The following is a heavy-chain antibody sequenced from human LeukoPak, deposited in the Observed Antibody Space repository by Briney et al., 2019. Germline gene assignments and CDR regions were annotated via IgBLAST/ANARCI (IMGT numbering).Heavy chain of an antibody. D-gene: IGHD1-1*01. V-gene: IGHV1-8*03. Sequence: GASVKVSCKASGYTFNNYDINWVRQATGQGLEWMGWMNPNSGNTGYAQKFQGRVTITMDTSRSTAYMELSSLRSEDTAVYYCVRFKSKTTAGMPFDFWGQGTLVTVSS. CDR3: VRFKSKTTAGMPFDF. J-gene: IGHJ4*02. CDR1: GYTFNNYD. CDR2: MNPNSGNT.